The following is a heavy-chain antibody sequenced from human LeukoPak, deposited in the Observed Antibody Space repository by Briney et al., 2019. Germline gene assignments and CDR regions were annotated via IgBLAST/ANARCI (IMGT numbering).Heavy chain of an antibody. CDR2: VSSSSSYI. V-gene: IGHV3-21*01. CDR1: GFTFSSYS. Sequence: GGSLRLSCAASGFTFSSYSMNWVRQAPGKGLEWVSSVSSSSSYIYYADSVKGRFTISRDNAKNSLYLQMNSLRAEDTAVYYCAREGGYDRYYFDYWGQGTLVTVSS. D-gene: IGHD5-12*01. CDR3: AREGGYDRYYFDY. J-gene: IGHJ4*02.